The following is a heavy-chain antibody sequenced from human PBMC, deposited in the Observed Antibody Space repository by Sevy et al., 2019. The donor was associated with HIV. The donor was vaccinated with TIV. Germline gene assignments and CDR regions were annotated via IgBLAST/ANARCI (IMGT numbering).Heavy chain of an antibody. D-gene: IGHD6-13*01. Sequence: SETLSLTCAVSGGSISSSNWWSWVRQPPGKGLEWIGEIYRSRSTNYNPSLKSRVTISVDKSKNQFSLKLSSVTAADTAVYYCARGGPYSSSLYFDLWGRGTLVTVSS. V-gene: IGHV4-4*02. J-gene: IGHJ2*01. CDR3: ARGGPYSSSLYFDL. CDR1: GGSISSSNW. CDR2: IYRSRST.